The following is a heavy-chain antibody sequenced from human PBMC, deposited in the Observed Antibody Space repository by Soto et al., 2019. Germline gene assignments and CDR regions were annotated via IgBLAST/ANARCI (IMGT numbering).Heavy chain of an antibody. D-gene: IGHD3-10*01. CDR2: ISPYKGNT. Sequence: GASVKVPCQPSGYTFSSIGISWVRQAPGQGLEWMGWISPYKGNTYYAQRLQGRVTMTTDTSTSTAYVELRSLRSDDTAVYFCARDLDGSGSYYTNYWGQGTLVTV. J-gene: IGHJ4*02. CDR3: ARDLDGSGSYYTNY. V-gene: IGHV1-18*01. CDR1: GYTFSSIG.